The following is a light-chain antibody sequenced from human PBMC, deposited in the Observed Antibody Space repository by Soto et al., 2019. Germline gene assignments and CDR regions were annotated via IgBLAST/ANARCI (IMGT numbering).Light chain of an antibody. CDR1: QSVSSSY. CDR3: QQYNNWPPGKIT. CDR2: GAS. J-gene: IGKJ5*01. V-gene: IGKV3-15*01. Sequence: EIVLTQSPGTLSLSPGERATLSCRASQSVSSSYLAWYQQKPGQAPRLLIYGASSRATGIPARFSGSGSGTEFTLTISSLQSEDFAVYYCQQYNNWPPGKITFGQGTRLAIK.